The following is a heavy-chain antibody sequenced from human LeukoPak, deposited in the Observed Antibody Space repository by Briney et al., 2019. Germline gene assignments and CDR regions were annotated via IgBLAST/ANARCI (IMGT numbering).Heavy chain of an antibody. Sequence: PSETLSLTCTVSGGSVSSSSYHWGWIRQPPGKGLEWIGSVFYSGSTYYNPSLKSRVTMSVDTSKNQFSLKLSSVTAADTAVYYCARDEAAAGPENPYFDYWGQGTLVTVSS. V-gene: IGHV4-39*07. CDR3: ARDEAAAGPENPYFDY. CDR2: VFYSGST. J-gene: IGHJ4*02. CDR1: GGSVSSSSYH. D-gene: IGHD6-13*01.